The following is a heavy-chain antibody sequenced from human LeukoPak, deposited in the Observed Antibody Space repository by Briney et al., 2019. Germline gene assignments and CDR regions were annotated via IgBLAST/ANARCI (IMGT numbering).Heavy chain of an antibody. V-gene: IGHV4-61*02. CDR1: GGSISSGSYY. J-gene: IGHJ3*02. Sequence: PSQTLSLTCTVSGGSISSGSYYWSWIRQPAGKGLEWIGRIYTSGSTNYNPSLKSRVTISVDTSKNQFSLKLSSVPAAETAVYYCARRTNPREAYYHDSSGDDAFDIWGQGTMVTVSS. CDR2: IYTSGST. CDR3: ARRTNPREAYYHDSSGDDAFDI. D-gene: IGHD3-22*01.